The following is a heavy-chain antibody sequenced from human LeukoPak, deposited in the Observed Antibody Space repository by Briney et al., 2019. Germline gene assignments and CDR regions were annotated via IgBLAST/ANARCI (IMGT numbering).Heavy chain of an antibody. J-gene: IGHJ5*02. CDR2: ISRSSSYI. CDR1: GFTFSSYS. Sequence: GGSLRLSCAASGFTFSSYSMNWVRQAPGKGLEWVSSISRSSSYIYYADSVKGRFTISRDNAKNSLYLQMNSLRAEDTAVYYCARDEDRWFDPWGQGALVTVSS. CDR3: ARDEDRWFDP. V-gene: IGHV3-21*01.